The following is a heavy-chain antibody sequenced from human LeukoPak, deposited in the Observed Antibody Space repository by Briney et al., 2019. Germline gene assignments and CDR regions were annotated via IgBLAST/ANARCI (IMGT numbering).Heavy chain of an antibody. D-gene: IGHD2/OR15-2a*01. Sequence: GGSLRLSCAASGFTFSSSGMHWVRQAPGKGLEWVAVIGNDGNREYYADPVKGRFTISRDNSKNTLYLQINSLRAEDTAVYYCARDRNILLDSWGQGTLVTVSS. CDR1: GFTFSSSG. J-gene: IGHJ4*02. CDR3: ARDRNILLDS. CDR2: IGNDGNRE. V-gene: IGHV3-33*01.